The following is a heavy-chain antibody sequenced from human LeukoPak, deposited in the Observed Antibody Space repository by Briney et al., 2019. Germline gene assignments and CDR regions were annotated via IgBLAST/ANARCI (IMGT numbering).Heavy chain of an antibody. CDR3: ARNRQPYGSGSGYYYYMDV. CDR1: GYTFTGYY. CDR2: INPSGGST. J-gene: IGHJ6*03. D-gene: IGHD3-10*01. Sequence: ASVKVSCKASGYTFTGYYMHWVRQAPGQGLECMGIINPSGGSTSYAQKFQGRVTMTRDTSTSTVYMELSSLRSEDTAVYYCARNRQPYGSGSGYYYYMDVWGKGTTVTISS. V-gene: IGHV1-46*01.